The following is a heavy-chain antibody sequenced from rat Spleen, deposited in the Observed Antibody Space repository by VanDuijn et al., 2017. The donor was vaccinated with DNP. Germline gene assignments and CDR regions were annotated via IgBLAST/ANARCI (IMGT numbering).Heavy chain of an antibody. CDR3: ARYSLILRVWDY. Sequence: EVQLVESGGGIVQPGWSLKLSCVASGFTFNRYWMYWIRQAPGKGLEWVASINTDGGSTYYTDSVKGRFTVSRDNGKNTLFLQMDNLRSEDTATYYCARYSLILRVWDYWGQGVMVTVSS. CDR1: GFTFNRYW. CDR2: INTDGGST. D-gene: IGHD1-7*01. V-gene: IGHV5-58*01. J-gene: IGHJ2*01.